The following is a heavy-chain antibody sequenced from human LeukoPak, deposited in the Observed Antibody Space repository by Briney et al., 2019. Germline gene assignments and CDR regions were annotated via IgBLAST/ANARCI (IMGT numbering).Heavy chain of an antibody. CDR2: IRYDGSNK. J-gene: IGHJ4*02. D-gene: IGHD3-22*01. CDR1: GFTFSSYG. V-gene: IGHV3-30*02. CDR3: AKGPYYYDSSGPTTSFDY. Sequence: GGSLSLSCAASGFTFSSYGMHWVRQAPGKGLEWVAFIRYDGSNKYYADSVKGRFTISRDNSKNTLYLQMNSLRAEDTAVYYCAKGPYYYDSSGPTTSFDYWGQGTLVTVSS.